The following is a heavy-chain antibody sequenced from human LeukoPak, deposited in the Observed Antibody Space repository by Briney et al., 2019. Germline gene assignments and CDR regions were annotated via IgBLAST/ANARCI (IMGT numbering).Heavy chain of an antibody. D-gene: IGHD6-13*01. J-gene: IGHJ4*02. CDR2: INPNSGNT. V-gene: IGHV1-8*02. CDR3: ARVPPRIAAAGTGNY. Sequence: GASVKVSCKASGYTFTGYYMHWVRQAPGQGLEWMGWINPNSGNTGYAQKFQGRVAMTRNTSISTAYMELSSLRSEDTAVYYCARVPPRIAAAGTGNYWGQGTLVTVSS. CDR1: GYTFTGYY.